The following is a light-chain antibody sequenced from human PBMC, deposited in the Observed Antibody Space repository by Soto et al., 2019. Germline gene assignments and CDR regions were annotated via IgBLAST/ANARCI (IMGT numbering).Light chain of an antibody. V-gene: IGKV1-5*03. CDR1: QTISSW. CDR3: QQYNDYSTWT. J-gene: IGKJ1*01. CDR2: KAS. Sequence: DIQMTQSPSTLSGSVGDRVTITCRASQTISSWLAWYHQKPGKAPKLLIYKASTLKSGVPSRFSGSGSGREFTLTISSLQPDDFATYYCQQYNDYSTWTFGQGTKVDIK.